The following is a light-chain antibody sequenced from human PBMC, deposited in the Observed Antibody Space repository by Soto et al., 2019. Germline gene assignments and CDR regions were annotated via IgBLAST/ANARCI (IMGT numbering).Light chain of an antibody. CDR1: QSVGSN. V-gene: IGKV3-15*01. CDR2: GAS. J-gene: IGKJ2*01. CDR3: QQYNDWPYT. Sequence: EIVMTQSPATLSVSPGERATLSCRAAQSVGSNLAWYQQKPGQAPRLLIYGASTRATGIPVRFSGSGSGTEFTLTISSLQSEDFVVYYCQQYNDWPYTFGQGTNVDIK.